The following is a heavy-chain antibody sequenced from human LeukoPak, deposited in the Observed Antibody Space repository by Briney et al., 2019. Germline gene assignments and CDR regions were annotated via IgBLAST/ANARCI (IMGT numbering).Heavy chain of an antibody. CDR1: GYSFTSYW. V-gene: IGHV5-51*01. CDR3: ARRQSQLNKPPFDY. CDR2: IDPRDSDT. Sequence: GESLKISCKGSGYSFTSYWIGWVRQMPVKGLEWMGIIDPRDSDTKYSPSFRGQVTISAAKSINTAYLQWSCLQASDTAIYYCARRQSQLNKPPFDYWGQGTQVTVSS. J-gene: IGHJ4*02. D-gene: IGHD2-2*01.